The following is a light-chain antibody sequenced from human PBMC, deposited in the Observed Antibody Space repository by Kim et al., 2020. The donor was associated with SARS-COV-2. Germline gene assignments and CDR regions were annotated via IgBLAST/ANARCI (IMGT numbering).Light chain of an antibody. CDR3: QRYDSAPWT. CDR1: QGIGTS. V-gene: IGKV1-27*01. J-gene: IGKJ1*01. Sequence: IQMTQSPSSLSASVGDRVTITCRASQGIGTSLAWYQQKPGKGPKLLIYAASALQSGVPSRFSGSGSGTDFTLAISSLQPEDVATYYCQRYDSAPWTFGQGTKVEI. CDR2: AAS.